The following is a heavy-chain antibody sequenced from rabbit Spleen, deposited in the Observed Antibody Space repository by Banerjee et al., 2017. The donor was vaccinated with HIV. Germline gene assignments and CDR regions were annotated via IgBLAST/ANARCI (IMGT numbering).Heavy chain of an antibody. CDR1: GFSFSSIFW. V-gene: IGHV1S45*01. Sequence: QQLLEESGGGLVKPGGTLTLTCTASGFSFSSIFWLGWDPQAPGKGLEWIACIDTNGGDTACETCPTERLTITTTSSTTVVMQMTTMTAAAEATYFCGRELTDVNGWNFKLWGPGTLVTVS. CDR3: GRELTDVNGWNFKL. J-gene: IGHJ4*01. D-gene: IGHD6-1*01. CDR2: IDTNGGDT.